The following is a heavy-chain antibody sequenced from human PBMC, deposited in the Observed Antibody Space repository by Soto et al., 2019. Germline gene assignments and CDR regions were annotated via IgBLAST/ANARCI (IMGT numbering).Heavy chain of an antibody. Sequence: TVKVYYKPSRYTFTDYYMHWVRQAPGQGLEWMGWINPNSGGTNYAQKFQGRVTMTGDTSISTAYMELSRLRYDDTAVYHCATTSAYCGGDCYSKYFYYDMDAWG. CDR1: RYTFTDYY. CDR2: INPNSGGT. D-gene: IGHD2-21*02. CDR3: ATTSAYCGGDCYSKYFYYDMDA. V-gene: IGHV1-2*02. J-gene: IGHJ6*04.